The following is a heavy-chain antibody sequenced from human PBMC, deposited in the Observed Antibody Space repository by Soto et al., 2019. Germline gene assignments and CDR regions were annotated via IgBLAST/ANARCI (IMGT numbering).Heavy chain of an antibody. V-gene: IGHV1-69*06. J-gene: IGHJ6*01. CDR2: IIPIFGTA. D-gene: IGHD2-2*01. CDR1: GGTFSSYA. Sequence: ASVKVSCKASGGTFSSYAISWVRQAPGQGLEWMGGIIPIFGTANYAQKFQGRVTITADKSTSTAYMELSSLRSEDTAVYYCTREGAYTSPPYYYFYAMDVWGQGTRVTVSS. CDR3: TREGAYTSPPYYYFYAMDV.